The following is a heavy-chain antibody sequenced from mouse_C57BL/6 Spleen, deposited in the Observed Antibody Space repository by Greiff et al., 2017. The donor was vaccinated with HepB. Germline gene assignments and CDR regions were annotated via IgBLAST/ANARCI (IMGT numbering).Heavy chain of an antibody. CDR1: GYAFSSSW. Sequence: VQLQESGPELVKPGASVKISCKASGYAFSSSWMNWVKQRPGKGLEWIGRIYPGDGDTNYNGKFKGKATLTADKSSSTAYMQLSSLKSEDSAVYYCARGLYYYGSSLDYWGQGTTLTVSS. CDR3: ARGLYYYGSSLDY. J-gene: IGHJ2*01. V-gene: IGHV1-82*01. CDR2: IYPGDGDT. D-gene: IGHD1-1*01.